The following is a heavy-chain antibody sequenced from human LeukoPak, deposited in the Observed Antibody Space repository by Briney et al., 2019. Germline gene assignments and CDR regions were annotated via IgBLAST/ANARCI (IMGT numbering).Heavy chain of an antibody. Sequence: ASVKVSCKASGYTFTSYGTSWVRQAPGQGLEWMGWISAYNGNTNYAQKLQGRVTMTTDTSTSTAYMELRSLRSDDTAVYYCARDEGPDYYDSSGSFDYWGQGTLVTVSS. V-gene: IGHV1-18*01. CDR3: ARDEGPDYYDSSGSFDY. D-gene: IGHD3-22*01. CDR2: ISAYNGNT. CDR1: GYTFTSYG. J-gene: IGHJ4*02.